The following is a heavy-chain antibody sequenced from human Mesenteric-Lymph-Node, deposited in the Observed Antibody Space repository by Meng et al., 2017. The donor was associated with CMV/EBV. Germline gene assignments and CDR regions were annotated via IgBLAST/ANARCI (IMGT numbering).Heavy chain of an antibody. V-gene: IGHV3-11*04. CDR2: ISSSGSTI. CDR3: ARAREDFWSGYYIYYGMDV. J-gene: IGHJ6*02. CDR1: GFTFSDYY. Sequence: GGSLRLSCAASGFTFSDYYMSWIRQAPGKGLEWVSYISSSGSTIYYADSVKGRFTISRENAKNSLYLQMNSLRAEDTAVYYCARAREDFWSGYYIYYGMDVWGQGTTVTVSS. D-gene: IGHD3-3*01.